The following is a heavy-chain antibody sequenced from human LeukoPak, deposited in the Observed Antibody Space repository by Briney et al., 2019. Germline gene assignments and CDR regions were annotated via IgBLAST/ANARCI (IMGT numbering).Heavy chain of an antibody. V-gene: IGHV1-8*03. CDR2: MNPNSGNT. CDR3: ARGQSGYDYNYYYYMDV. D-gene: IGHD5-12*01. J-gene: IGHJ6*03. CDR1: GYTFTSYD. Sequence: GASVKVSCKASGYTFTSYDINWVRQATGQGLEWMGWMNPNSGNTGYAQKFQGRVTITRNTSISTAYMKLSSLRSEDTAVYYCARGQSGYDYNYYYYMDVWGKGTTVTVSS.